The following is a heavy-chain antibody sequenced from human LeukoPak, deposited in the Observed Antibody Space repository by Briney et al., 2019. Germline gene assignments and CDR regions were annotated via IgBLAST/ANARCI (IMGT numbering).Heavy chain of an antibody. D-gene: IGHD3-3*01. Sequence: SETLSLTCAVYGGSLSGYYWSWIRQPPGKGLEWTGEINHSGSTNYNPSLKSRVTISVDTSKNQFSLKLSSVTAADTAVYYCARLGDFWSGYGLDYWGQGTLVTVSS. V-gene: IGHV4-34*01. CDR3: ARLGDFWSGYGLDY. CDR1: GGSLSGYY. J-gene: IGHJ4*02. CDR2: INHSGST.